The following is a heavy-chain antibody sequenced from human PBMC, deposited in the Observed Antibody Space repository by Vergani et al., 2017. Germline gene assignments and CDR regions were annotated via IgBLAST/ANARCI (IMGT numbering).Heavy chain of an antibody. J-gene: IGHJ4*02. CDR3: AKVSYDFWSGYSQEVDY. CDR1: GFTFSSYA. V-gene: IGHV3-23*01. CDR2: ISGSGGST. Sequence: EVQLLESGGGLVQPGGSLRLSCAASGFTFSSYAMSWVRQAPGKGLEWVSAISGSGGSTYYADSVKGRFTISRDNSKNTLYLQMNSLRDEDTAVYYCAKVSYDFWSGYSQEVDYWGQGTLVTVSS. D-gene: IGHD3-3*01.